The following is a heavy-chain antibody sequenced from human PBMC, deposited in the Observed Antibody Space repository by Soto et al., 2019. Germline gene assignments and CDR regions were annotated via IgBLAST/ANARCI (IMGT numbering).Heavy chain of an antibody. D-gene: IGHD2-15*01. CDR2: ISGSGSGT. CDR3: TKGSSGGRPYYFDY. CDR1: GFTFSNYV. J-gene: IGHJ4*02. V-gene: IGHV3-23*01. Sequence: GGSLRLSCAASGFTFSNYVVSWVRQSPGEGLDWVSAISGSGSGTYYADSVKGRFTISRDNSKNRLYLEMNSLRAKDTAVYYCTKGSSGGRPYYFDYWGQGTQVTVSS.